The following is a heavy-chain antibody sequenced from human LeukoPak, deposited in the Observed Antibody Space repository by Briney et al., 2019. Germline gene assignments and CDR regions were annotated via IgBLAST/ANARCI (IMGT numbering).Heavy chain of an antibody. J-gene: IGHJ6*02. CDR1: GGSFSGYY. Sequence: SETLSLTCAVYGGSFSGYYWSWIRQPPGKGLEWIGEINHSGSTNYNPSLKGRVTISVDTSKNQFSLKLSSVTAADTAVYYCARVFRRLLWFGELLSPSPGGMDVWGQGTTVTVSS. CDR3: ARVFRRLLWFGELLSPSPGGMDV. D-gene: IGHD3-10*01. V-gene: IGHV4-34*01. CDR2: INHSGST.